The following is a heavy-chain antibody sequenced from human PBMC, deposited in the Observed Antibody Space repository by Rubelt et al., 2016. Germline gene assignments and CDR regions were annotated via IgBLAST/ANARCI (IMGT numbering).Heavy chain of an antibody. V-gene: IGHV3-48*02. D-gene: IGHD2-2*01. CDR2: ISSSSSTI. Sequence: VQLVESGGGVVQPGRSLRLSCAASGFTFSSYSMNWVRQAPGKGLEWVSYISSSSSTIYYADSVKGRFTISRDNAKNSLYLQMNSLRDEDTAVYYCATQGYCSSTSCYGAYWGQGTLVTVSS. CDR3: ATQGYCSSTSCYGAY. CDR1: GFTFSSYS. J-gene: IGHJ4*02.